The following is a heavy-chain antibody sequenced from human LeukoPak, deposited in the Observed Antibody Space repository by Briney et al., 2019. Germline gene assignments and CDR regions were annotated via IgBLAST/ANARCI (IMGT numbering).Heavy chain of an antibody. CDR1: GYTFTGYY. CDR2: INPNSGGI. Sequence: ASVKVSCKASGYTFTGYYMHWVRQAPGQGLEWMGWINPNSGGINYAQRFQGRVTMTRDTSISTAYMELSRLRSDDTAVYYCARLTGDRDWFDPWGQGTLVTVSS. D-gene: IGHD7-27*01. J-gene: IGHJ5*02. CDR3: ARLTGDRDWFDP. V-gene: IGHV1-2*02.